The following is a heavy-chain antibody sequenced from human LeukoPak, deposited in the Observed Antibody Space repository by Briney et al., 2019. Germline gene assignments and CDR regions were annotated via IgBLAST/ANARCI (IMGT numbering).Heavy chain of an antibody. V-gene: IGHV3-21*01. CDR2: ISSSSSYI. J-gene: IGHJ4*02. CDR3: ARDLGYSSSSDY. D-gene: IGHD6-6*01. Sequence: GGSLRLSCAASGFTFSSYSMNWVRQAPGKGLEWDSSISSSSSYIYYADSVKGRFTISRDNAKNSLYLQMNSLRAEDTAVYYCARDLGYSSSSDYWGQGTLVTVSS. CDR1: GFTFSSYS.